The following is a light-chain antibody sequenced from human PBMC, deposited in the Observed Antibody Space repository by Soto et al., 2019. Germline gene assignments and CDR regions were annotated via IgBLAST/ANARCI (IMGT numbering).Light chain of an antibody. CDR3: QQYIDWPPGT. Sequence: EIVMTQSPATLSVSPGQRATLSCRASQSVSNNLAWYQQKPGQAPRLLIYETSTRAAGISARFSGSGSGTEFTLTISRLQSEDFAVYYCQQYIDWPPGTFGQGTAVAIK. J-gene: IGKJ1*01. CDR1: QSVSNN. CDR2: ETS. V-gene: IGKV3-15*01.